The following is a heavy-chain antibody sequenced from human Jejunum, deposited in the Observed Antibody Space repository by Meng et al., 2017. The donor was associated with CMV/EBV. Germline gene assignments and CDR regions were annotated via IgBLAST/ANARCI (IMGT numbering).Heavy chain of an antibody. V-gene: IGHV3-74*01. J-gene: IGHJ4*02. CDR1: VFTCSSYW. D-gene: IGHD4-17*01. CDR2: INTDGSTT. Sequence: CATSVFTCSSYWMHCVRQAQGKGRVWVSRINTDGSTTNYADSVKGRFTISRDDAKNTLYLQMNSLRAEDTAVYYCARAGDYRFDYWGQGTLVTVSS. CDR3: ARAGDYRFDY.